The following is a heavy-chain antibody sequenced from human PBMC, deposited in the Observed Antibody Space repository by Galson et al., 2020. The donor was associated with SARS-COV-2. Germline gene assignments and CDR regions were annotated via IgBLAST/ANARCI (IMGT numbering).Heavy chain of an antibody. Sequence: SETLSLTCTVSGDSISSGGYYWSWIRQHPGKGLEWIGFIYYSGSTYYNPSLKSLLTMSVDTSKNQFFLKLNSVTAADTAVYYCARGHYSSDWYRPGHYYYVDVWGKGTTVTVSS. CDR1: GDSISSGGYY. CDR2: IYYSGST. CDR3: ARGHYSSDWYRPGHYYYVDV. J-gene: IGHJ6*03. V-gene: IGHV4-31*01. D-gene: IGHD6-19*01.